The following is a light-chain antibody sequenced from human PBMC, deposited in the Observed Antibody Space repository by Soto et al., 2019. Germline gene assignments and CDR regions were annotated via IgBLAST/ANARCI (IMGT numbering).Light chain of an antibody. V-gene: IGLV2-14*01. J-gene: IGLJ2*01. Sequence: QSALTQSASVSASPGQSITISCTGTSSDIGTIFNYVSWYQHHPGKAPKLMIYAVSNRPSGISNRFSGSKSGNTASLTISGLQAEDEADYYCTSYTSNSAYVVFGGGTKLTVL. CDR3: TSYTSNSAYVV. CDR1: SSDIGTIFNY. CDR2: AVS.